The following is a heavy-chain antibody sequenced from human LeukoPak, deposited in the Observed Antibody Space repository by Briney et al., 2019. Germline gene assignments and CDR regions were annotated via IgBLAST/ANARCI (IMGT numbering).Heavy chain of an antibody. CDR1: GFTFSSYW. D-gene: IGHD3-22*01. Sequence: GGSLRLSCAASGFTFSSYWMYWVRQAPGKGLVWVSRINSDGSSTSHADSVKGRFTISRDNAKNTLYLQMNSLRAEDTAVYYCAREGGYSHAFDYWGQGSLVTVSS. CDR2: INSDGSST. V-gene: IGHV3-74*01. CDR3: AREGGYSHAFDY. J-gene: IGHJ4*02.